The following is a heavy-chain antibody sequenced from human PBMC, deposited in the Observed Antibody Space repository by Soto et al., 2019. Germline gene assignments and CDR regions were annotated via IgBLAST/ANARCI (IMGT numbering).Heavy chain of an antibody. V-gene: IGHV3-23*01. CDR3: AKDTDWNYVYYFDY. Sequence: GGSLRLSCAASGFTFSSYTMSWVRQAPGKGLEWVSAISGSGSRTYYTDSVKGRFTISRDNSKNTLYLQMNSLRAEDTAVYYCAKDTDWNYVYYFDYWGQGTLVTVSS. D-gene: IGHD1-7*01. J-gene: IGHJ4*02. CDR2: ISGSGSRT. CDR1: GFTFSSYT.